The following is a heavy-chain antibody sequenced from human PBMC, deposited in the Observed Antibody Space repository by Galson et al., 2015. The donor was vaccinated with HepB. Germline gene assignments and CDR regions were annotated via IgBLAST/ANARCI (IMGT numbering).Heavy chain of an antibody. V-gene: IGHV3-30*02. J-gene: IGHJ4*02. Sequence: SLRLSCAASGFTFSSYGMHWVRQAPGKGLEWVAFIRYDGRNKYYADSVKGRFTISRDNSKNTLYLQMNSLRAEDTAVYYCANSLPGYSSSWKQLDYWGQGTLVTVSS. CDR2: IRYDGRNK. D-gene: IGHD6-13*01. CDR3: ANSLPGYSSSWKQLDY. CDR1: GFTFSSYG.